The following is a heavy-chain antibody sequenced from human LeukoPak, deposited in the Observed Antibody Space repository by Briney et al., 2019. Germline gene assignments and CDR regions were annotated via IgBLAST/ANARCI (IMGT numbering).Heavy chain of an antibody. Sequence: SETLSLTCTVSGGSISTYYWSWIRQPPGKGLEWIGFIFYSGSTNYNPSLKSRVTISLDTSKNQFSLKLSSVTAADTAVYYCARAPGIAAPFDYWGQGTLVTVSS. CDR1: GGSISTYY. CDR2: IFYSGST. V-gene: IGHV4-59*01. D-gene: IGHD6-13*01. CDR3: ARAPGIAAPFDY. J-gene: IGHJ4*02.